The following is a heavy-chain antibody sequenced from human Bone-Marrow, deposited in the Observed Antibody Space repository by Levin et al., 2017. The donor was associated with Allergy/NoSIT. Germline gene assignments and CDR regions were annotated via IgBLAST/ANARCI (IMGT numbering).Heavy chain of an antibody. V-gene: IGHV3-30*18. CDR1: GFTFSGYG. Sequence: SGESLKISCAASGFTFSGYGMHWVRQAPGKGLEWVAVISFDGSNKYYADSVKGRFTISRDNSKNTLYLQMNSLRPEDTAVYYCAKCGSSATYYYSYYMDVWGKGTTVTVSS. J-gene: IGHJ6*03. CDR2: ISFDGSNK. CDR3: AKCGSSATYYYSYYMDV. D-gene: IGHD6-6*01.